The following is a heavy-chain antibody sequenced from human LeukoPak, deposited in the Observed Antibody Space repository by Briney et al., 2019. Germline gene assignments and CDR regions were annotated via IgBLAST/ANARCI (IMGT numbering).Heavy chain of an antibody. J-gene: IGHJ4*02. V-gene: IGHV4-59*01. CDR3: ARSAYYDSSGYFDD. CDR1: GGSISSYY. Sequence: SETLSLTCTVSGGSISSYYWSWIRQPPGKGLEWIGYIDYSGSTNYNPSLKSRVTISVDTCKNQFSLKLSSVTAANAAVYSWARSAYYDSSGYFDDWGQEPLVTVSS. D-gene: IGHD3-22*01. CDR2: IDYSGST.